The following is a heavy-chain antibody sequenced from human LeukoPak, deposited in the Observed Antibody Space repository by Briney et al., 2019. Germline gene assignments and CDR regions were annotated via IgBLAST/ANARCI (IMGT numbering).Heavy chain of an antibody. CDR3: ARDPYSGEYGPHYYYYMDV. CDR2: ITASSSYV. D-gene: IGHD5-12*01. Sequence: GGSLRLSCAASGLTFSSYSMNWVRRTPGKGLEWVSSITASSSYVFYADSVRGRFTISRDNAENSLYLQMNSLRDEDTAVYYCARDPYSGEYGPHYYYYMDVWGKGTTVTVSS. CDR1: GLTFSSYS. J-gene: IGHJ6*03. V-gene: IGHV3-21*01.